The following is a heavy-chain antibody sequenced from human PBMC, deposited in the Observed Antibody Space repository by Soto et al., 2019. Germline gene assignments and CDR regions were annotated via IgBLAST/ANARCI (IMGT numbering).Heavy chain of an antibody. J-gene: IGHJ6*02. Sequence: TGESLRLSCAASGFTFSSYSMNWVRQAPGTGLECVAVISYDGSNKYYADSVKGRLTISRDNSKNTLYLQMKSLRAEDTAVYYFPKDLGTSWKLALYCYYGMDVWGEWTTVTVSS. CDR3: PKDLGTSWKLALYCYYGMDV. CDR2: ISYDGSNK. D-gene: IGHD3-16*01. V-gene: IGHV3-30*18. CDR1: GFTFSSYS.